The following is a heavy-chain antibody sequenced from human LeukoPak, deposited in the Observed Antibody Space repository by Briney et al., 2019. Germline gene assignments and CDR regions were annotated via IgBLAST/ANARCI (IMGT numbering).Heavy chain of an antibody. D-gene: IGHD4-17*01. CDR3: VKVYPTVTTSSVLGS. Sequence: PGGTLRLSCAASGFIFSNYAIHWVRQAPGKGLEWVAAVSYDGNLQHYADAVKGRFTVSRDNSKNTVFLQINSLRTEDSAVYWCVKVYPTVTTSSVLGSWGQGTLVTVSS. CDR2: VSYDGNLQ. J-gene: IGHJ4*02. CDR1: GFIFSNYA. V-gene: IGHV3-30*18.